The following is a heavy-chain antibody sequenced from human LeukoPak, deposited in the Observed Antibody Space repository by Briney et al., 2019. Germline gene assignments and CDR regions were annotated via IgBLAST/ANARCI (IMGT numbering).Heavy chain of an antibody. CDR3: AKGRANSGYLDAFDI. V-gene: IGHV3-23*01. D-gene: IGHD5-12*01. CDR1: GFTFSNYA. J-gene: IGHJ3*02. Sequence: GGSLRLSCVASGFTFSNYAMSWVRQAPGKGLEWVSAISGSGGSTYYADSVKGRFTISRDNSKNTLYLQMNSLRAEDTAVYYCAKGRANSGYLDAFDIWGQGTMVTVSS. CDR2: ISGSGGST.